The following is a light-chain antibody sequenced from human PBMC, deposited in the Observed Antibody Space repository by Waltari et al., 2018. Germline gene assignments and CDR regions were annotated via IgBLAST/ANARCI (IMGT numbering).Light chain of an antibody. CDR2: DKN. CDR1: SLRSYY. V-gene: IGLV3-19*01. Sequence: TQDPAVSVAVGQTVRITCQGDSLRSYYASWYRQRPGQAPILVMYDKNNRPSGFPDRFSGSSSDNTASLTITGAQAEDEAYYYCHSRDASGVGGTFGGGTKLTVL. CDR3: HSRDASGVGGT. J-gene: IGLJ2*01.